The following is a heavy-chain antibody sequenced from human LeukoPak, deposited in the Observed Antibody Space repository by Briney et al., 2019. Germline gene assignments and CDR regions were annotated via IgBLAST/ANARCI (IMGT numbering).Heavy chain of an antibody. D-gene: IGHD3-3*01. Sequence: GGSLRLSCAASGFTFSSYSMNWVRQAPGKGLEWVSSISSSSSYIYYADSVKGRFTISRDNAKNSLYLQMNSLRAEDTAVYYCARGHDFWSDYYPQYYFDYWGQGTLVTVSS. CDR2: ISSSSSYI. CDR1: GFTFSSYS. CDR3: ARGHDFWSDYYPQYYFDY. J-gene: IGHJ4*02. V-gene: IGHV3-21*01.